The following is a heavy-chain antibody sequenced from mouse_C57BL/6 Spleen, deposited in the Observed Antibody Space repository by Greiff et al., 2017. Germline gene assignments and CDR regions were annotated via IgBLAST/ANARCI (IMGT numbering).Heavy chain of an antibody. Sequence: QVQLTQSGAELVKPGASVTISCKASGYAFSGYWMNWVKQRPGQGLEWIGQIYPGDGDTNYNGKFKGKATLTADKSSSTAYMQRSSLTAEDAAVYFCARGAQATWFAYWGQGTMLTVSA. D-gene: IGHD3-2*02. CDR2: IYPGDGDT. J-gene: IGHJ3*01. CDR3: ARGAQATWFAY. CDR1: GYAFSGYW. V-gene: IGHV1-80*01.